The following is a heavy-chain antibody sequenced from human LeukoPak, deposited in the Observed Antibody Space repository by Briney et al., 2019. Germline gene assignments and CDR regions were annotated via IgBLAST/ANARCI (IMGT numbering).Heavy chain of an antibody. V-gene: IGHV1-2*02. J-gene: IGHJ3*01. CDR3: ARDLPKTGYVGALDF. CDR1: GYTFTDYY. Sequence: ASVKVSCKASGYTFTDYYILWVRQAPGQGPEWMGWISPHSGGTNYAQNFKGRVTMTRDTSISTAYMELSCLTSDDTAVYYCARDLPKTGYVGALDFWGQGTMVIVSS. D-gene: IGHD5-12*01. CDR2: ISPHSGGT.